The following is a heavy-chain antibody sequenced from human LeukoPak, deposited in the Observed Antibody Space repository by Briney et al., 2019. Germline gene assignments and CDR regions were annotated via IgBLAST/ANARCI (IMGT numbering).Heavy chain of an antibody. CDR1: GFTFSSFD. V-gene: IGHV3-74*01. J-gene: IGHJ3*02. CDR2: INSDGSNT. CDR3: ARRIVTYYYGSSGSLGAFDI. Sequence: QPGGSLRLSCAGSGFTFSSFDMSWVRQVPGKGLVWVSRINSDGSNTNYADSVKGRFTISRDNAKNTLSLQMNTLRAEDTAVYYCARRIVTYYYGSSGSLGAFDIWGQGTMVTVSS. D-gene: IGHD3-22*01.